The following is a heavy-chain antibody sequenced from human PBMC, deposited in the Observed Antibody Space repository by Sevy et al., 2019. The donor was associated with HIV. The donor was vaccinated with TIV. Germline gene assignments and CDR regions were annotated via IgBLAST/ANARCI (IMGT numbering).Heavy chain of an antibody. CDR2: IKQDGSQK. Sequence: GGSLRLSCASSGITFSESLMSWVRQAPGKGLEWVASIKQDGSQKYYVDSVKGRFSISRDNAKNSLDLQMNSLRGDDTALYYCARVFSGSAPGFDYWGQGTLVTVSS. V-gene: IGHV3-7*01. CDR1: GITFSESL. J-gene: IGHJ4*02. CDR3: ARVFSGSAPGFDY. D-gene: IGHD6-19*01.